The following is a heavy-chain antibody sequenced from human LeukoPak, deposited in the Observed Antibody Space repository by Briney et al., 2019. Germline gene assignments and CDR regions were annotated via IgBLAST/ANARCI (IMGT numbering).Heavy chain of an antibody. J-gene: IGHJ4*02. Sequence: SETLSLTCAVCGGSFSGYYWSWIRQPPGKGLEWIGEINHSGSTNYNPSLKSRVTISVDTSKNQFSLKLSSVTAADTAVYYCAKKGNHYGSGSIDYWGQGTLVTVSS. CDR2: INHSGST. V-gene: IGHV4-34*01. CDR1: GGSFSGYY. D-gene: IGHD3-10*01. CDR3: AKKGNHYGSGSIDY.